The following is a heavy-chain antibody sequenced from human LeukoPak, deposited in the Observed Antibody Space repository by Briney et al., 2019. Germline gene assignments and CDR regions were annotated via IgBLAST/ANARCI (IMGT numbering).Heavy chain of an antibody. D-gene: IGHD6-13*01. CDR1: GFIFSSYW. Sequence: GGSLRLSCAASGFIFSSYWMHWVRQAPGKGLVWVSRINSDGSSTSYADSVKGRFTISRDNAKNTLYLQMNSLRAEDTAVYYCARDRQIAAAGTSFDYWGQGTLVTVSS. CDR2: INSDGSST. CDR3: ARDRQIAAAGTSFDY. V-gene: IGHV3-74*01. J-gene: IGHJ4*02.